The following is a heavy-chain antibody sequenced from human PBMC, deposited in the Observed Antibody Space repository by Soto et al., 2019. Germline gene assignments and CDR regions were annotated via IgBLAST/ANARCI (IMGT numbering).Heavy chain of an antibody. J-gene: IGHJ6*02. CDR1: AFTLSKFV. CDR3: ARGNLDV. D-gene: IGHD1-7*01. V-gene: IGHV3-30-3*01. Sequence: QVQVVESGGGVVQPGKSLRLSSVASAFTLSKFVMHWVRQAPGRGLEWVAVTSNDGSNTFYADSVKGRFTISRDNSKNTVYLQMNSLRTEDTAVYYCARGNLDVWGQGTTVTVSS. CDR2: TSNDGSNT.